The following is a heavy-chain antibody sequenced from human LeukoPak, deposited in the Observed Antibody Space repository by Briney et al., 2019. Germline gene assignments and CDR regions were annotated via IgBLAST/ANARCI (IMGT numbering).Heavy chain of an antibody. CDR3: AKLLYYYDSSQPY. D-gene: IGHD3-22*01. V-gene: IGHV3-53*01. CDR1: GFTVSRNY. J-gene: IGHJ4*02. Sequence: GGSLRLSCAASGFTVSRNYMSWVRQAPGKGLEWVSVIYSGGSTYYADSVKGRFTISRDKSKNTMYLQLNSLRAEDTAVYYCAKLLYYYDSSQPYWGQGTLVTVSS. CDR2: IYSGGST.